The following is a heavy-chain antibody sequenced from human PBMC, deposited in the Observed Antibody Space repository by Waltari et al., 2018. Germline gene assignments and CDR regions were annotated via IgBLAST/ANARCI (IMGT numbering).Heavy chain of an antibody. Sequence: QVQLQQWGAGLVKPSETLSLTCSVSGASYSAYYWGWVLHVPWKCLEWIGQIWHPGNTNYNPSLQSRVAISIDTSRNQFSLRVFSVTAADTGLYFCTRGGNYDFWSHTPFVDPWGQGTQVTVSS. V-gene: IGHV4-34*01. D-gene: IGHD3-3*01. CDR3: TRGGNYDFWSHTPFVDP. CDR1: GASYSAYY. J-gene: IGHJ5*02. CDR2: IWHPGNT.